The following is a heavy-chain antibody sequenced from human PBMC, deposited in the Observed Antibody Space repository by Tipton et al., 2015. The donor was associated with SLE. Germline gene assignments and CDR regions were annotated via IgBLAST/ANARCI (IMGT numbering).Heavy chain of an antibody. V-gene: IGHV4-61*02. D-gene: IGHD4-17*01. CDR2: IYASGSI. CDR3: ARGDIASVTTGGYFDY. J-gene: IGHJ4*02. Sequence: LRLSCTVSGGSITNDNHYWSWIRQPAGKGLEWIGRIYASGSINYNPSLKSRLTISVDTSKNQFSLNLSSVTAADTAVYYCARGDIASVTTGGYFDYWGQGALVTVSS. CDR1: GGSITNDNHY.